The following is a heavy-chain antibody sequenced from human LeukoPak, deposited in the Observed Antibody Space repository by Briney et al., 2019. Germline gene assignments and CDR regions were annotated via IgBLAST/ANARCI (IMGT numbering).Heavy chain of an antibody. CDR3: ATGSFSSWPNWFDP. D-gene: IGHD6-13*01. CDR1: GYTLTELS. CDR2: FDPEDGQT. J-gene: IGHJ5*02. Sequence: ASAKVSCKVSGYTLTELSMHWVRQAPGKGLEWMGGFDPEDGQTIYAQKFQGRVTMTEDTSTDTAYMELSSLRSEDTAVYYCATGSFSSWPNWFDPWGQGTLVTVSS. V-gene: IGHV1-24*01.